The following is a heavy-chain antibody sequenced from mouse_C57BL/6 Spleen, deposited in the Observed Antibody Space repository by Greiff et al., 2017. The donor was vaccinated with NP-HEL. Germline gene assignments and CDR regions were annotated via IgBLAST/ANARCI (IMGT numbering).Heavy chain of an antibody. J-gene: IGHJ1*03. CDR3: ARSLLRAGYFDV. V-gene: IGHV3-8*01. Sequence: EVQLQQSGPGLAKPSQTLSLTCSVTGYSITSDYWNWIRKFPGHKLEYMGYISYRGSTSYNPSLKSRISITRDTSKNQYYLQLNSVTTEDTATYYCARSLLRAGYFDVWGTGTTVTVSS. CDR2: ISYRGST. D-gene: IGHD1-2*01. CDR1: GYSITSDY.